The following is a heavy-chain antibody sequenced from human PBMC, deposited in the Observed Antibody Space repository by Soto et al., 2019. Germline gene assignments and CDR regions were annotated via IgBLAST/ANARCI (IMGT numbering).Heavy chain of an antibody. D-gene: IGHD2-21*02. V-gene: IGHV4-59*01. CDR3: ARDLWGYCGTDCYPLDV. CDR1: GGSISRYY. Sequence: SETLSLTCTVSGGSISRYYWSWIRQPPGKGLEWIGYMYNTGSTVYNPSFKSRVTISVDTSKNQFSLKLNSVTAADTAVYYCARDLWGYCGTDCYPLDVWGKGTTVTVSS. CDR2: MYNTGST. J-gene: IGHJ6*04.